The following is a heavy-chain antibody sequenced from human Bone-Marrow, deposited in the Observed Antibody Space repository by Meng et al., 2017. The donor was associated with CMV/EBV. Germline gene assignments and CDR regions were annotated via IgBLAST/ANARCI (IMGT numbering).Heavy chain of an antibody. CDR3: ARDFRGGQPAAMYNWFDP. D-gene: IGHD2-2*01. V-gene: IGHV4-4*07. J-gene: IGHJ5*02. CDR1: GGSISSYY. Sequence: SETLSLTCTVSGGSISSYYWSWIRQPAGKGLEWIGRIYTSGSTNYNPSLKSRVTMSVDTSKNQFSLKLSSVTAADTAVYYCARDFRGGQPAAMYNWFDPWGQGTLVTVSS. CDR2: IYTSGST.